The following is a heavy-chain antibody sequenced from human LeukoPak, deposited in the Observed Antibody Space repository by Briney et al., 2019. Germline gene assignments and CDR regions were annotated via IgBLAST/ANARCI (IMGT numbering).Heavy chain of an antibody. V-gene: IGHV4-34*01. CDR3: ASMYSSGYEPFDY. Sequence: SETLSLTCAVYGGSFSGYYWSWIRQPPGKGLEWIGEINHSGSTNYNPSLKSRVTISVGTSKNQFSLKLSSVTAADTAVYYCASMYSSGYEPFDYWGQGTLVTVSS. J-gene: IGHJ4*02. CDR1: GGSFSGYY. CDR2: INHSGST. D-gene: IGHD3-22*01.